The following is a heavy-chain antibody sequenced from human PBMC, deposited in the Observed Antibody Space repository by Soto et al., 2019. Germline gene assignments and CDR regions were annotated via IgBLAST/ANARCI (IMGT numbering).Heavy chain of an antibody. Sequence: PGGSLRLSCAASGFTFSSYGMHWVRQAPGKGLEWVAVIWYDGSNKYYADSVKGRFTISRDNSKNTLYLQMNSLRAEDTAVYYSAREDTAYGMDVWGQGTTVTVSS. CDR2: IWYDGSNK. D-gene: IGHD5-18*01. V-gene: IGHV3-33*01. CDR3: AREDTAYGMDV. J-gene: IGHJ6*02. CDR1: GFTFSSYG.